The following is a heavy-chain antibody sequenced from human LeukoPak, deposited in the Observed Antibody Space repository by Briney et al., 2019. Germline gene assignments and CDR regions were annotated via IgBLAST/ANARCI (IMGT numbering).Heavy chain of an antibody. CDR1: GFTFSSYS. CDR3: ARDLMGLWFGGPDY. D-gene: IGHD3-10*01. CDR2: ISSSSSYI. V-gene: IGHV3-21*01. J-gene: IGHJ4*02. Sequence: KPGGSLRLSCAASGFTFSSYSMNWVRQAPGKGLEWVSSISSSSSYIYYADSVKGRFTISRDNAKNSLYLQMNSLRAEDTAVHYCARDLMGLWFGGPDYWGQGTLVTVSS.